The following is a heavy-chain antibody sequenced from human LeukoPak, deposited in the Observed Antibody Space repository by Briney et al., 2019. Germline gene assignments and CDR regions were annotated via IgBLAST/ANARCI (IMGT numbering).Heavy chain of an antibody. V-gene: IGHV1-2*02. D-gene: IGHD3-10*01. J-gene: IGHJ4*02. CDR1: GYTFTGYY. CDR3: ARDGESWFWGPGNHYFDY. Sequence: GASVKVSCKASGYTFTGYYMHWVRQAPGQGLEWMGWINPNSGGTNYAQKFQGRVTMTRDTSISTAYMELSRLRSDDTAVYYCARDGESWFWGPGNHYFDYWGQGTLVTVSS. CDR2: INPNSGGT.